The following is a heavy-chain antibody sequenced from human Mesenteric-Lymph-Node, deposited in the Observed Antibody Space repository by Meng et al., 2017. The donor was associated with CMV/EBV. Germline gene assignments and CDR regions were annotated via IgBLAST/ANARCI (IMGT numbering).Heavy chain of an antibody. CDR2: IRDKAFSYTT. D-gene: IGHD2-15*01. Sequence: GESLKISCSASGFTFSDHYMGWVRQAPGKGLEWVGRIRDKAFSYTTEYDASVKGRFSISRDDSMTSVSLQMNNVKTEDTAVYYCAREPLRYCSGGGCYRYAFDIWGQGTMVTVSS. CDR1: GFTFSDHY. J-gene: IGHJ3*02. CDR3: AREPLRYCSGGGCYRYAFDI. V-gene: IGHV3-72*01.